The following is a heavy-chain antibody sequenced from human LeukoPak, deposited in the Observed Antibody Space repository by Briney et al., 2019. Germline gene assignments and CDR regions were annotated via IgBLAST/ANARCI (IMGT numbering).Heavy chain of an antibody. V-gene: IGHV3-30-3*01. CDR1: GFTFSSYA. CDR3: AKDGWELLGDFDY. J-gene: IGHJ4*02. Sequence: GGSLRLSCAASGFTFSSYAMHWVRQAPGKGLEWVAVISYDGSNKYYADSVKGRFTISRDNSKNTLYLQMNSLRAEDTAVYYCAKDGWELLGDFDYWGQGTLVTVSS. CDR2: ISYDGSNK. D-gene: IGHD1-26*01.